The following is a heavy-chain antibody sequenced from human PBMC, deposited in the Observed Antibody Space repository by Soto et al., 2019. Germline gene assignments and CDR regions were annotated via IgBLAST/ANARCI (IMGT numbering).Heavy chain of an antibody. Sequence: QVQLVQSGAEVKKPGASVKVSCKASGYTFTSYAMHWVRQAPGQRLEWMGWINAGNGNTKYSPKFKGRVTITRDTSASTAYMELSSLRSEDTAVYYCARGPGGPDGPGDYWGQGTLVTVSS. J-gene: IGHJ4*02. CDR3: ARGPGGPDGPGDY. CDR1: GYTFTSYA. V-gene: IGHV1-3*01. CDR2: INAGNGNT. D-gene: IGHD2-15*01.